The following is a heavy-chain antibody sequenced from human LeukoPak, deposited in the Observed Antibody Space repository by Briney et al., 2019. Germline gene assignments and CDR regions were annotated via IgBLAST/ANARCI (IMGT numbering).Heavy chain of an antibody. J-gene: IGHJ4*02. D-gene: IGHD3-16*01. Sequence: GGSLRLSGAASGLTFSSDSMVWVRQAPGTGLVWVSYINADGTSTTYADSVKGRFTISRDNAKKTVYLQMNSLTSEDTAVYYCARNRDGLGLWGQGTLVTVSS. CDR1: GLTFSSDS. CDR3: ARNRDGLGL. V-gene: IGHV3-74*01. CDR2: INADGTST.